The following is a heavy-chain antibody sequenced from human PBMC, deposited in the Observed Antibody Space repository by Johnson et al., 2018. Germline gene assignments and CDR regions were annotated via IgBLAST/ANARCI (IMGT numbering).Heavy chain of an antibody. V-gene: IGHV4-59*01. Sequence: QVQLQESGPGLVKPSETLSLTCTVSGGSLSSYYWSWIRQPPGKGLEYIGYVYYSGTPNYNPSLKSRVTISIDTSKNQFSLKLSSVTAADTAVYYCAIVSRSWVGAEYFQDWGQGTLVTVAS. CDR2: VYYSGTP. CDR3: AIVSRSWVGAEYFQD. D-gene: IGHD1-26*01. J-gene: IGHJ1*01. CDR1: GGSLSSYY.